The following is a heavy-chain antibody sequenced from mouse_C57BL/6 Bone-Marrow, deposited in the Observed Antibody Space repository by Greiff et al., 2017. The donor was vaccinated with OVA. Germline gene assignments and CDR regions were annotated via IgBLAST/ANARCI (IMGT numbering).Heavy chain of an antibody. CDR3: ATHYYGSSYGYFDV. D-gene: IGHD1-1*01. J-gene: IGHJ1*03. V-gene: IGHV1-50*01. CDR2: IDPSDSYT. CDR1: GYTFTSYW. Sequence: QVQLKQPGAELVKPGASVKLSCKASGYTFTSYWMQWVKQRPGQGLEWIGEIDPSDSYTNYNQKFKGKATLTVDTSSSTAYMQLSSLTSEDSAVYYCATHYYGSSYGYFDVWGTGTTVTVSS.